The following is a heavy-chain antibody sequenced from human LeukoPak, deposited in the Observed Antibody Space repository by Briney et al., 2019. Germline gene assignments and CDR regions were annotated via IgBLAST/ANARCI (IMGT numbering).Heavy chain of an antibody. D-gene: IGHD3-22*01. CDR1: GCTFSNYA. CDR3: AKYRSGYLYYFDS. J-gene: IGHJ4*02. V-gene: IGHV3-23*01. CDR2: ITGYSEST. Sequence: GGSLRLSCAASGCTFSNYAMSWVRQAPGKGLEWVSIITGYSESTYYADSVKGRFTISRDNSQNTLYLQMNSLRVEATAIYYCAKYRSGYLYYFDSWGRGTLVTFSS.